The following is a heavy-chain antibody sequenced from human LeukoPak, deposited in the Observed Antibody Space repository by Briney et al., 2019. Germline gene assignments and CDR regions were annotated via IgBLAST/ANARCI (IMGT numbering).Heavy chain of an antibody. CDR2: ISSSGSTI. CDR3: ARGDSSGILTFPGEYFQH. D-gene: IGHD3-22*01. CDR1: GFTFSSYE. V-gene: IGHV3-48*03. J-gene: IGHJ1*01. Sequence: GGSLRLSCAASGFTFSSYEMNWVRQAPGKGLEWVSYISSSGSTIYYADSVKGRFTISRDDAKNSLYLQMNSLRAEDTAVYYCARGDSSGILTFPGEYFQHWGQGTLVTVSS.